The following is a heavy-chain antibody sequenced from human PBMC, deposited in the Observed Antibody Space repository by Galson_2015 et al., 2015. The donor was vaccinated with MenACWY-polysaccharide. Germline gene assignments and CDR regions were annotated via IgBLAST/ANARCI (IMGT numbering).Heavy chain of an antibody. CDR2: IYLGCSDT. Sequence: QSGAEVKKPGESLKISCQASGYRFTTYWIGWVRQMPGKALEWMAVIYLGCSDTRYSPSFQGQITIPADKSSSTAYLQWSSLTASDSAMYFCATATHGKSWWDHWCQGTLVTVSS. D-gene: IGHD2-15*01. V-gene: IGHV5-51*03. J-gene: IGHJ4*02. CDR1: GYRFTTYW. CDR3: ATATHGKSWWDH.